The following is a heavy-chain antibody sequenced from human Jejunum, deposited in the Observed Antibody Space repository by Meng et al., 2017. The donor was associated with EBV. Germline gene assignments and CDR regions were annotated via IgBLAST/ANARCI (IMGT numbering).Heavy chain of an antibody. CDR1: CGSCLDYY. Sequence: QVHLSSGASGSLHPPGSLPHTRALYCGSCLDYYWTWIRRPPGKGLEWIGKINHGGGAIYNPSLKSRVTISVDSSKNQFSLKLSSVTAADTAVYYCARLGGYASGTYYPIDPWGQGTLVTVSS. CDR3: ARLGGYASGTYYPIDP. J-gene: IGHJ5*02. V-gene: IGHV4-34*01. D-gene: IGHD3-10*01. CDR2: INHGGGA.